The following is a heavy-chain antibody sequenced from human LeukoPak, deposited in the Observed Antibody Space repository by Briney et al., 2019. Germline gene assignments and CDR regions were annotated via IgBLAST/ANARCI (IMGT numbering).Heavy chain of an antibody. CDR1: GFTFSSYG. Sequence: GGYLRLSCAASGFTFSSYGMHWVRQAPGKGLEWVAFIRYDGSNKYYADSVKGRFTISRDNSKNTLYLQMNSLRAEDTAVYYCAKEFRYSSSWYGYYYYYMDVWGKGTTVTVSS. D-gene: IGHD6-13*01. V-gene: IGHV3-30*02. CDR2: IRYDGSNK. CDR3: AKEFRYSSSWYGYYYYYMDV. J-gene: IGHJ6*03.